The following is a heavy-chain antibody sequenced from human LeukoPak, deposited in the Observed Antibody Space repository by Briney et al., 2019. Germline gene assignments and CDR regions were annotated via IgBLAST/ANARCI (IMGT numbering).Heavy chain of an antibody. D-gene: IGHD3-22*01. CDR1: GFNFNSYG. J-gene: IGHJ4*02. CDR3: ARDFGYYDSSGYYYGGIVDY. Sequence: GRSLRLSCVVSGFNFNSYGMHWVRQAPGKGLEWVAMIWYNGSNKKYGDSVKGRFTISRDSSKSTLYLQMNSLRDEDTAVYYCARDFGYYDSSGYYYGGIVDYWGQGTLVTVSS. V-gene: IGHV3-33*08. CDR2: IWYNGSNK.